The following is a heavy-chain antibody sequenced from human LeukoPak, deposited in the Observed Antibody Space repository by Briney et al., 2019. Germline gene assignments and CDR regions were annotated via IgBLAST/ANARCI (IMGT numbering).Heavy chain of an antibody. CDR1: GGSISSFY. CDR2: IYYSGNT. D-gene: IGHD2-2*01. CDR3: ARMFTAGYCSSTTCSGEGVYFDY. V-gene: IGHV4-59*01. Sequence: SETLSLTCTVPGGSISSFYWSWIRQPPGKGLEWIGYIYYSGNTNYNPSLKSRVTLSIDTSKNQFSLKLSSVTAADTAIYCCARMFTAGYCSSTTCSGEGVYFDYWGQGTLVTVSS. J-gene: IGHJ4*02.